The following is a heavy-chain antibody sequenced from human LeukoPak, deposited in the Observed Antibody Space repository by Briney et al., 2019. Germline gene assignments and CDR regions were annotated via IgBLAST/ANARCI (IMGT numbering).Heavy chain of an antibody. D-gene: IGHD3-22*01. Sequence: GGSLRLSCAASGFTFSSYSMNWVRQAPGKGLEWVSSISSSSSYIYYADSVKGRFTISRDNAKNSLYLQMNSLRAEDTAVYYCARDSLISAYYGSSGYTPFDYWGQGTLVTVSS. CDR2: ISSSSSYI. CDR3: ARDSLISAYYGSSGYTPFDY. V-gene: IGHV3-21*01. J-gene: IGHJ4*02. CDR1: GFTFSSYS.